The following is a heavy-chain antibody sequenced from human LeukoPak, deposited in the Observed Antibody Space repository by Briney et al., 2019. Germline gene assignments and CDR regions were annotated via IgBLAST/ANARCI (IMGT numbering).Heavy chain of an antibody. CDR1: DGSVPRGGYY. CDR2: IYHSGST. V-gene: IGHV4-31*03. D-gene: IGHD2-21*01. CDR3: AGRGGDTRAFDF. J-gene: IGHJ3*01. Sequence: SETLSLICTVSDGSVPRGGYYWSWIRWTPGRGLGGIGYIYHSGSTYYNPSLKSRVTISVDTSKNQFSLKLSSVTAADTAVYYCAGRGGDTRAFDFWGQGTMVTVSS.